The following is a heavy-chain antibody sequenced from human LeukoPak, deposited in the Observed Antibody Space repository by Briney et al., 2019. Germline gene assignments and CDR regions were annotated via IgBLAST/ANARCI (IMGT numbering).Heavy chain of an antibody. CDR3: ARDGNCSGGSCYSDNWFDP. Sequence: GASVKVSCKVSGYTLTELSMHWVRQAPGKGLEWMGGFDPEDGETIYAQKFQGRVTMTEDTSTDTAYMELSSLRSEDTAVYYCARDGNCSGGSCYSDNWFDPWGQGTLVTVSS. CDR2: FDPEDGET. D-gene: IGHD2-15*01. J-gene: IGHJ5*02. CDR1: GYTLTELS. V-gene: IGHV1-24*01.